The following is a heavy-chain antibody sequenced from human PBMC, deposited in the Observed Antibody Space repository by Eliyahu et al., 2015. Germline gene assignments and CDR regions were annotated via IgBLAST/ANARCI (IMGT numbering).Heavy chain of an antibody. V-gene: IGHV6-1*01. CDR3: ARDYASSSQNYYYYGMDV. J-gene: IGHJ6*02. D-gene: IGHD6-6*01. CDR1: GXSVSSXXXS. Sequence: QVQLQQSGPGLVKPSQTLSXTCXISGXSVSSXXXSWNWIRQSPSRGLEWLGRTYYRSKWYNDYAVSVKSRITINPDTSKNQFSLQLNSVTPEDTAVYYCARDYASSSQNYYYYGMDVWGQGTTVTVSS. CDR2: TYYRSKWYN.